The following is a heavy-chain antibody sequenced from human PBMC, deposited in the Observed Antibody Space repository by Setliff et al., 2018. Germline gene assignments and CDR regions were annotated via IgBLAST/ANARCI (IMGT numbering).Heavy chain of an antibody. CDR3: AKVKKQLIRGSGFDY. D-gene: IGHD1-1*01. J-gene: IGHJ4*02. Sequence: GGSLRLSCAASGFTFSNHGMHWVRQAPGKGLEWVAFIRHDGNNKYYKDSVRGRFTISRDNSKNTVYLQMNSLRPEDTAVYYCAKVKKQLIRGSGFDYWGQGTLVTVSS. CDR2: IRHDGNNK. CDR1: GFTFSNHG. V-gene: IGHV3-30*02.